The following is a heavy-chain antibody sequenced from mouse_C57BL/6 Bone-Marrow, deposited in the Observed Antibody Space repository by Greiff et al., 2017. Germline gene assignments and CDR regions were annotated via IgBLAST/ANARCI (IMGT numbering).Heavy chain of an antibody. J-gene: IGHJ1*03. CDR1: GYTFTSYD. V-gene: IGHV1-85*01. CDR2: LYPRDGST. D-gene: IGHD1-1*01. Sequence: VKVVESGPELVKPGASVKLSCKASGYTFTSYDINWVKQRPGQGLEWIGWLYPRDGSTKYNEKFKGKATLTVDTSSSTAYMELHSLTSEDSAVYFCARLEFDGSSGDWYFDVWGTGTTVTVSS. CDR3: ARLEFDGSSGDWYFDV.